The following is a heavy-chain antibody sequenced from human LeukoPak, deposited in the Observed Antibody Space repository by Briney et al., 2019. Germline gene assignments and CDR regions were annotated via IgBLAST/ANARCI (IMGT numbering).Heavy chain of an antibody. CDR2: IYSGGST. CDR1: GFTVSSNE. J-gene: IGHJ4*02. CDR3: ARARYSYGLDY. V-gene: IGHV3-53*01. Sequence: HSGGSLRLSCAASGFTVSSNEMSWVRQAPGKGLEWVSVIYSGGSTYYADSVKGRFTISRDNSKNTLYLQMNSLRAEDTAVYYCARARYSYGLDYWGQGTLVTVSS. D-gene: IGHD5-18*01.